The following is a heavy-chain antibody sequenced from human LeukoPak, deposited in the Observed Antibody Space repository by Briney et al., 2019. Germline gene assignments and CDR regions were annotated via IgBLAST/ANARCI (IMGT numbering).Heavy chain of an antibody. D-gene: IGHD1-14*01. J-gene: IGHJ3*02. CDR1: GGSINNYY. V-gene: IGHV4-59*01. Sequence: SETLSLTCTVSGGSINNYYWSWIRQPPGKGLEWIGYILSSGSTNYNPSVKSRVTISVDTSKTQFSLRLSSVTAADTAVYFCARTNQNSETALDIWGQGTMVIVSS. CDR3: ARTNQNSETALDI. CDR2: ILSSGST.